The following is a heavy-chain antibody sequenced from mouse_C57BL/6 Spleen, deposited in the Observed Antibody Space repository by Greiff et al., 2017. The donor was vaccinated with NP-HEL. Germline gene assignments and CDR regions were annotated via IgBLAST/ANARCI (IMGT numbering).Heavy chain of an antibody. D-gene: IGHD1-1*01. V-gene: IGHV1-52*01. J-gene: IGHJ4*01. Sequence: QVQLQQPGAELVRPGSSVKLSCKASGYTFTSYWMHWVKQRPIQGLEWIGNIDPSDSETHYNQKFKGKATLTVDKSSSTAYMQLSSLTSEDSAVYYCARSRLYYYGSSVDYAMDYWGQGTSVTVSS. CDR2: IDPSDSET. CDR3: ARSRLYYYGSSVDYAMDY. CDR1: GYTFTSYW.